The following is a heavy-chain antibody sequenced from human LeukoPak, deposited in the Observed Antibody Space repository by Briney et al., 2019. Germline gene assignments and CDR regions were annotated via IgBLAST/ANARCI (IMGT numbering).Heavy chain of an antibody. V-gene: IGHV4-4*07. Sequence: SETLSLTCSVSGGSMNTFYWTRIRQPAGKGLEWIGRVYTSGSTKYNPSFRSRVSMSVDTSKKQLSLMLTSLTAADTAVYYCARETLVGTTNYFDYWGQGALVTVSS. CDR1: GGSMNTFY. D-gene: IGHD1-14*01. CDR2: VYTSGST. J-gene: IGHJ4*02. CDR3: ARETLVGTTNYFDY.